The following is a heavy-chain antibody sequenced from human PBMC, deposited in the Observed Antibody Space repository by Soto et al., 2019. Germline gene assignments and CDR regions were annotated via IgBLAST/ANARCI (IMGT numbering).Heavy chain of an antibody. Sequence: QVQLQESGPGLVKPSQTLSLTCTVSGGSISSGGYYWSWIRQHPGKGLEWIGYIYYSGSTYYNPSLKSRVTISVDTSKNQFSLKLSYVTAADTAVYYCARGIVVVPATGGNGAFDIWGQGTMVTVSS. V-gene: IGHV4-31*03. CDR3: ARGIVVVPATGGNGAFDI. CDR1: GGSISSGGYY. J-gene: IGHJ3*02. CDR2: IYYSGST. D-gene: IGHD2-2*01.